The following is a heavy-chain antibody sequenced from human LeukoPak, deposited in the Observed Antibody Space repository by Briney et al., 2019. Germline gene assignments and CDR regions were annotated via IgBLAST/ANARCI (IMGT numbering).Heavy chain of an antibody. CDR3: GRDPNGDYFGAFEF. D-gene: IGHD4-17*01. Sequence: GGSLRLSCAASGFTFSTYAMTWVRQAAEKGLEWVSIINAGGGETYYADSVKGRFTISRDNSKNTPYLQMNSLRVEDTAVYYCGRDPNGDYFGAFEFWGQETLVTVSA. CDR1: GFTFSTYA. J-gene: IGHJ3*01. V-gene: IGHV3-23*01. CDR2: INAGGGET.